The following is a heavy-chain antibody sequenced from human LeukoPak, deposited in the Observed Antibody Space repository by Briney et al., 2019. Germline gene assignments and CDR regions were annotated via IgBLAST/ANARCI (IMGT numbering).Heavy chain of an antibody. V-gene: IGHV1-69*13. D-gene: IGHD3-16*02. CDR1: GGTFSSYA. CDR2: IIPIFGTA. J-gene: IGHJ4*02. CDR3: ARALYYDYVWGSYRSGFDY. Sequence: GASVKVSCKASGGTFSSYAISWVRQAPGQGLEWMGGIIPIFGTANYAQKFQGRVTITADESTSTAYMELRSLRSDDTAVYYCARALYYDYVWGSYRSGFDYWGQGTLVTVSS.